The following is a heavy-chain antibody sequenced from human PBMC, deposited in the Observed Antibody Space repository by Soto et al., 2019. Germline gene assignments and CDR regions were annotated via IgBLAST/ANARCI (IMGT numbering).Heavy chain of an antibody. D-gene: IGHD4-4*01. CDR1: GFTFSSYS. J-gene: IGHJ4*02. CDR2: ISSSSSTI. Sequence: ESGGGLVQPGGSLRLSCAASGFTFSSYSMNWVRQAPGKGLEWVSYISSSSSTIYYADSVKGRFTISRDNAKNSLYLQMKSMRAEDTAVYYCARDSSNQLEYDYWGQGPLVTVSS. CDR3: ARDSSNQLEYDY. V-gene: IGHV3-48*01.